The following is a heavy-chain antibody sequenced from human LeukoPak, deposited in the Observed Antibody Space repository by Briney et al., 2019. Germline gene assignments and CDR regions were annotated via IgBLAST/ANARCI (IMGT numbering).Heavy chain of an antibody. J-gene: IGHJ4*02. D-gene: IGHD1-26*01. V-gene: IGHV4-39*07. Sequence: KTSETLSLTCTVSGGSISSSSHYWGWIRQPPGKGLEWIGSIYYSGSTYHNPSLKSRVTISVDTSKNQFSLKLSSVTAADTAVYYCATTTIRLGYWGQGTLVTVSS. CDR2: IYYSGST. CDR3: ATTTIRLGY. CDR1: GGSISSSSHY.